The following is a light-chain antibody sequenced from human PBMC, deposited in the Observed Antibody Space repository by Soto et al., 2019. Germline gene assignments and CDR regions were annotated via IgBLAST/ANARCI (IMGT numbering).Light chain of an antibody. Sequence: EIVLTQSPATLSSFPGDRVTLSCRASQYINTRLAWYQHRPGQAPRLLIYQTSIRAAGIPDRFSGSGSWTDFTLTISRLEPEDFAVYYCLQYGSSPHTFGQGTRLEI. CDR1: QYINTR. J-gene: IGKJ5*01. CDR3: LQYGSSPHT. V-gene: IGKV3-20*01. CDR2: QTS.